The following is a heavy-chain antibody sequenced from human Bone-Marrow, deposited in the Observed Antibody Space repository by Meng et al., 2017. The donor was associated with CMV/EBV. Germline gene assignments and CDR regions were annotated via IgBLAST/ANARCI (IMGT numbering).Heavy chain of an antibody. CDR3: ARAHAVARYYH. D-gene: IGHD6-19*01. J-gene: IGHJ5*02. CDR2: IYYSGST. CDR1: GGSISSGGYY. Sequence: SETLSLTCAVYGGSISSGGYYWSWIRQHPGKGLEWIGYIYYSGSTYYNPSLKSRVTISVDTSKNQFSLKLSSVTAADTAVYYCARAHAVARYYHWGQGTLVTVSS. V-gene: IGHV4-31*11.